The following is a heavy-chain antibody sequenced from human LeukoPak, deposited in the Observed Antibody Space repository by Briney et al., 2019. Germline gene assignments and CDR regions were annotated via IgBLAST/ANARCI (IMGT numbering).Heavy chain of an antibody. CDR2: INHSGSA. CDR1: GGSFSGYY. D-gene: IGHD3-3*01. J-gene: IGHJ6*03. V-gene: IGHV4-34*01. CDR3: ARMPRAHYDFWSGYYYYYYMDV. Sequence: PSETLSLTCAVYGGSFSGYYWSWIRHPPGKGLDWIGEINHSGSANYNPSLKSRVTISVDTSKNQFSLKLSSVTAADTAVYYCARMPRAHYDFWSGYYYYYYMDVWGKGTTVTVPS.